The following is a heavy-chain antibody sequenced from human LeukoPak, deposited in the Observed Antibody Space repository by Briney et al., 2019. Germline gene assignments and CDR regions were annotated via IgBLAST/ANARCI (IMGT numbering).Heavy chain of an antibody. CDR1: GGSFSGYY. CDR2: INHSGST. Sequence: SETLSLTCAVYGGSFSGYYWSWIRQPPGKGLEWIGEINHSGSTNYNPSLKSRVTISVDTSKNQFSLKLSSVTAADTAVYYCARHYSLDGPWGQGTLVTVSS. V-gene: IGHV4-34*01. D-gene: IGHD2-15*01. J-gene: IGHJ5*02. CDR3: ARHYSLDGP.